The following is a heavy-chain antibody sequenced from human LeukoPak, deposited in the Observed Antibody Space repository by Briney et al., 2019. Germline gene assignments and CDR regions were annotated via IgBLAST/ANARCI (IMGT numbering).Heavy chain of an antibody. CDR2: INGDGSST. Sequence: GGSLRLSCAASGFTFSSYWVHWVRQAPGKGLVWVSRINGDGSSTSYADSVKGRFTISRDNAKNTLYLQMTSLRVEDTAVYYCAAVVRSGSPFDYWGQGTLVTVSS. CDR1: GFTFSSYW. V-gene: IGHV3-74*01. J-gene: IGHJ4*02. CDR3: AAVVRSGSPFDY. D-gene: IGHD6-25*01.